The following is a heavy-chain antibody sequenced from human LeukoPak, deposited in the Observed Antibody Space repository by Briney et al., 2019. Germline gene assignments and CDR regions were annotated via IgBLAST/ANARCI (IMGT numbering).Heavy chain of an antibody. D-gene: IGHD2-15*01. J-gene: IGHJ4*02. CDR3: ARVYCSGGSCSTGDYFDY. CDR1: GFTFSSYS. Sequence: PGGSLRLSCAASGFTFSSYSMNWVRQAPEKGLEWVSYISSSSSTIYYADSVKGRFTISRGNAKNSLYLQMNSLRAEDTAVYYCARVYCSGGSCSTGDYFDYWGQGTLVTVSS. V-gene: IGHV3-48*01. CDR2: ISSSSSTI.